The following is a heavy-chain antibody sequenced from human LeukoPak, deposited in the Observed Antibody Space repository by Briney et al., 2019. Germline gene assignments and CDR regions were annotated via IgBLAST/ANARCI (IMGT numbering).Heavy chain of an antibody. CDR1: GFTFSSYG. CDR2: ISYDGSNK. CDR3: AKDRDWYYFDY. D-gene: IGHD5-24*01. V-gene: IGHV3-30*18. Sequence: GRSLRLSCAASGFTFSSYGMHWVRQAPGKGLEWVAVISYDGSNKYYADSVKGRFTISRDNSKNTLYLQMNSLRAEDTVVYYCAKDRDWYYFDYWGQGTLVTVSS. J-gene: IGHJ4*02.